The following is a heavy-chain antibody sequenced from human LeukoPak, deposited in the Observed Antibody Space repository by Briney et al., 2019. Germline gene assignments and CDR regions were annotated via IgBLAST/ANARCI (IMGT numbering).Heavy chain of an antibody. CDR1: GGSFSGYY. CDR3: ARGRLHYDFWSGYYNVGFDP. D-gene: IGHD3-3*01. J-gene: IGHJ5*02. CDR2: INHSGST. V-gene: IGHV4-34*01. Sequence: SETLSLTCAVYGGSFSGYYWRWIRQPPGKGLEWIGEINHSGSTNYNPSLKSRVTISVDTSKNQFSLKLSSVTAADTAVYYCARGRLHYDFWSGYYNVGFDPWGQGTLVTVSS.